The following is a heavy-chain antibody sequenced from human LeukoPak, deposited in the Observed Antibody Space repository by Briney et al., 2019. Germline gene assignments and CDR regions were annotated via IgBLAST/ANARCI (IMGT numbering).Heavy chain of an antibody. Sequence: GGSLRLSCAASGFTFSSYGMHWVRQAPGKGLEWVAFIRYDGSNKYYADSVKGRFTISRDNSKNTLYLQMNSLRAEDTAVYYCAKRGKRTTVTPTPFDYWGQGTLVTVSS. CDR2: IRYDGSNK. V-gene: IGHV3-30*02. CDR1: GFTFSSYG. J-gene: IGHJ4*02. CDR3: AKRGKRTTVTPTPFDY. D-gene: IGHD4-17*01.